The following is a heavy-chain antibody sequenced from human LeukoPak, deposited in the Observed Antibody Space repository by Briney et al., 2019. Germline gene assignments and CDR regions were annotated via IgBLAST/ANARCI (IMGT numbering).Heavy chain of an antibody. CDR1: GASISSSYW. CDR2: IHHSGST. D-gene: IGHD2-15*01. V-gene: IGHV4-4*02. CDR3: APSPCSGDSCYRFDF. J-gene: IGHJ4*02. Sequence: SETLSLTCAVSGASISSSYWWSGVRQPPGKGVEWIGEIHHSGSTKYNPSLKSRVTISVDKSKNQFPLKLSSVTAADTAVYYCAPSPCSGDSCYRFDFWGQGAQVTVSS.